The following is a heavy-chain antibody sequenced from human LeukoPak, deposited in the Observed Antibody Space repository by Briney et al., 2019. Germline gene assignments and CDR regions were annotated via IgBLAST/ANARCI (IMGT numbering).Heavy chain of an antibody. V-gene: IGHV3-21*01. CDR1: GFTFSSYS. CDR3: ARTFYYCSSTSCPLDC. D-gene: IGHD2-2*01. CDR2: ISSSSSYI. Sequence: GGSLRLSCAASGFTFSSYSMNWVRQAPGKGLEWVSSISSSSSYIYYADSVKGRFTISRDNAKNSLYLQMNSLRAEDTAVYYCARTFYYCSSTSCPLDCWGQGTLVTVSS. J-gene: IGHJ4*02.